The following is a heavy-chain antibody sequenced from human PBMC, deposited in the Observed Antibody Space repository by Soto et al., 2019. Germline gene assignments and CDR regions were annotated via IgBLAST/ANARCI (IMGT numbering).Heavy chain of an antibody. D-gene: IGHD3-3*01. Sequence: QVQLVQSGAEVKKPGASVKVSCKASGYTFTSYGISWVRQAPGQGLEWMGWISAYNGNTNYAQKLQGRVTMTTDTSTSTAYMELRSLRSDDTAVYYCARDGMNDFWSGYFFSVGMDVWGQGTTVTVSS. J-gene: IGHJ6*02. V-gene: IGHV1-18*01. CDR3: ARDGMNDFWSGYFFSVGMDV. CDR2: ISAYNGNT. CDR1: GYTFTSYG.